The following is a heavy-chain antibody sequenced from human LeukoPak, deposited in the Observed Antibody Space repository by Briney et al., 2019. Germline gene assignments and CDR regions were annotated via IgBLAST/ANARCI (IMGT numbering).Heavy chain of an antibody. CDR1: GGSISRGSYY. CDR2: IYYSGST. CDR3: TSARTSSRSWFTFDY. J-gene: IGHJ4*02. Sequence: KPSETLSLTCTVSGGSISRGSYYWGWIRQPPGKGLEWIGSIYYSGSTYYNPSLKSRVTISVDTSKNQLSLKLSSVTAADTAVYYCTSARTSSRSWFTFDYWGQGILVTVSS. D-gene: IGHD6-13*01. V-gene: IGHV4-39*01.